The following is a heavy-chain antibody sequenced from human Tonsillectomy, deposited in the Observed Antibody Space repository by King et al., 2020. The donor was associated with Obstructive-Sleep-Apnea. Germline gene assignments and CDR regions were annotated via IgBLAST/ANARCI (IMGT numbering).Heavy chain of an antibody. CDR3: ARDAGQESIAADLIFDY. CDR2: IYTRGNT. Sequence: VQLQESGPGLLKPSETLSLTCTVSGGSISYYYWNWIRQPAGKGLEWIGRIYTRGNTNYNPSLKSRVTMSVDTSKNQFSLKLSSVTAADTALYYCARDAGQESIAADLIFDYWGQGTLVTVSS. V-gene: IGHV4-4*07. D-gene: IGHD6-13*01. J-gene: IGHJ4*02. CDR1: GGSISYYY.